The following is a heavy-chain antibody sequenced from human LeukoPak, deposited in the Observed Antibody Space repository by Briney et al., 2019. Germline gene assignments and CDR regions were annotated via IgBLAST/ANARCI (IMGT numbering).Heavy chain of an antibody. Sequence: GGSLRLSCAAFGFTFSSYAMHWVRQAPGKGLEWVAVISYDGSNKYYADSVKGRFTISRDNSKNTLYLQMNSLRAEDTAVYYCAKDRGYCSGGICYGFFDYWGQGTLVTVSS. CDR2: ISYDGSNK. J-gene: IGHJ4*02. V-gene: IGHV3-30*04. CDR1: GFTFSSYA. CDR3: AKDRGYCSGGICYGFFDY. D-gene: IGHD2-15*01.